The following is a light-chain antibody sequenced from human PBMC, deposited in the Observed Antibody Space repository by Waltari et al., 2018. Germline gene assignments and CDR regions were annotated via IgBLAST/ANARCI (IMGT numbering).Light chain of an antibody. Sequence: DIVMTQTQDSLALSLGERATINCRSSQSVLYSPTSKHHLAWYQQKPGQSPKLLIYWASTRESGVPDRFSGSGSETDFTLTISSLQAEDVAVYYCHQYYSIPPTFGGGTEVEIK. J-gene: IGKJ4*01. CDR2: WAS. CDR1: QSVLYSPTSKHH. V-gene: IGKV4-1*01. CDR3: HQYYSIPPT.